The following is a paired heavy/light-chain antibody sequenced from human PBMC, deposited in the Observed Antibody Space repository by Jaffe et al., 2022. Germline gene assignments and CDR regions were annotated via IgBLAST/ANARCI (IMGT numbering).Heavy chain of an antibody. CDR1: GFTFTSSA. CDR3: AADPGYSLVRDSTRFDY. J-gene: IGHJ4*02. V-gene: IGHV1-58*01. CDR2: IVVGSGNT. D-gene: IGHD5-18*01. Sequence: QMQLVQSGPEVKKPGTSVKVSCKASGFTFTSSAVQWVRQARGQRLEWIGWIVVGSGNTNYAQKFQERVTITRDMSTSTAYMELSSLRSEDTAVYYCAADPGYSLVRDSTRFDYWGQGTLVTVSS.
Light chain of an antibody. CDR3: QQYDNPLFT. V-gene: IGKV1-33*01. CDR1: QDISNY. Sequence: DIQMTQSPSSLSASVGDRVTITCQASQDISNYLNWYQQKPGKAPKLLIYDASNLETGVPSRFSGSGSGTDFTFTISSLQPEDIATYYCQQYDNPLFTFGPGTKVDIK. CDR2: DAS. J-gene: IGKJ3*01.